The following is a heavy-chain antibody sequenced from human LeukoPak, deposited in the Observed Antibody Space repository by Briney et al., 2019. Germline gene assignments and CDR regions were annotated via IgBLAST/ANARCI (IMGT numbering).Heavy chain of an antibody. D-gene: IGHD2-2*01. Sequence: PGGSLRLSCAASGFTFSSYAMSWVRQAPGKGLEWVSAISGSGGSTYYADSVKGRFTISRDNSENTLYLQMNSLIAEDTAVYYCAKYGSCSSTSCYAYYYYYYMDVWGKGTTVTVSS. J-gene: IGHJ6*03. V-gene: IGHV3-23*01. CDR3: AKYGSCSSTSCYAYYYYYYMDV. CDR1: GFTFSSYA. CDR2: ISGSGGST.